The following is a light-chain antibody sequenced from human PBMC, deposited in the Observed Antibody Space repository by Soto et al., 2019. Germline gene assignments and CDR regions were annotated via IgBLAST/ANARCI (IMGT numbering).Light chain of an antibody. J-gene: IGLJ2*01. CDR3: SSYTTNYPVV. CDR1: SSDVGGYHY. V-gene: IGLV2-14*01. Sequence: QSALTQPASVSGSPGQSITISCTGTSSDVGGYHYVSWYQQHPGKAPKLMIYEVTNRPTGVSNRFSASKSGNTASLTISGLQAEDEAHYYCSSYTTNYPVVFGGGTKVTVL. CDR2: EVT.